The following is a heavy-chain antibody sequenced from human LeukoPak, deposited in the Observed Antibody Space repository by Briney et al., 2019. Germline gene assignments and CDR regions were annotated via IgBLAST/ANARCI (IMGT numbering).Heavy chain of an antibody. J-gene: IGHJ4*02. CDR3: TTAPYYYGSGSLYDFDY. CDR2: IRSKAYDETT. Sequence: GGSLRLSCTASGFTFDDYAMSWVRQAPGKGLEWVGFIRSKAYDETTEYAASVKGRFTISRDDSKSIAYLQMNSLKTEDTAVYYCTTAPYYYGSGSLYDFDYWGQGTLVTVSS. D-gene: IGHD3-10*01. CDR1: GFTFDDYA. V-gene: IGHV3-49*04.